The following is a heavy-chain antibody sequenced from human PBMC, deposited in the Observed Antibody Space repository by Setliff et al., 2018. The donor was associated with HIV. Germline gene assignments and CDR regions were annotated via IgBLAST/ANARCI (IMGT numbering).Heavy chain of an antibody. CDR1: GYTLAELS. CDR2: FDPKDGET. J-gene: IGHJ4*02. CDR3: ATLSSSWTGYFDS. Sequence: ASVKVSCKISGYTLAELSIHWVRQAPGKGLEWMGGFDPKDGETIYAQKLLGRVTMTEDTSTDIAYMDLSSLRSEDTAVYYCATLSSSWTGYFDSWGQGTLVTVSS. V-gene: IGHV1-24*01. D-gene: IGHD6-13*01.